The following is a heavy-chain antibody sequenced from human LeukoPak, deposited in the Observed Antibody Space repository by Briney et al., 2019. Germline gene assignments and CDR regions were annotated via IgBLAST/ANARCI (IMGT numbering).Heavy chain of an antibody. CDR3: ARDRGMVRGIRYYYYGMDV. J-gene: IGHJ6*02. D-gene: IGHD3-10*01. CDR2: IYYSGST. V-gene: IGHV4-59*01. CDR1: GGSISSYY. Sequence: SETLSLTCTVSGGSISSYYWSWIRQPPGKGLEWIGYIYYSGSTNYNPSLKSRVTISVDTSKNQFSLKLSSVTAADTAVYYCARDRGMVRGIRYYYYGMDVWGQGATVTV.